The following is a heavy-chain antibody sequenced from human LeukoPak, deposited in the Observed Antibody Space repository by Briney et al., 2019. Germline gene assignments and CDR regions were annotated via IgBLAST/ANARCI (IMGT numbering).Heavy chain of an antibody. CDR1: GGSITSYY. J-gene: IGHJ5*02. CDR3: ARGGVNYKIAGP. Sequence: SETLSLTCTVPGGSITSYYWSWIRQPPGKGLEWIGYIYYSGSTNYSPSLKSRVTISVDTSKNLFSLKLSSVTAADTAVYYCARGGVNYKIAGPWGQGALVTVSS. CDR2: IYYSGST. V-gene: IGHV4-59*01. D-gene: IGHD3-10*01.